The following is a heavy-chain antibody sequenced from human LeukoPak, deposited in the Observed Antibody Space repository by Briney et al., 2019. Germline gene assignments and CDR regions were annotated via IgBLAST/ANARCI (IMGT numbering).Heavy chain of an antibody. V-gene: IGHV3-74*01. CDR3: ARVGIDWYFDY. CDR1: GFTFSSYW. J-gene: IGHJ4*02. Sequence: PGGSLRLSCAASGFTFSSYWMHWVRQAPGKGLVWVSRINGDGSTPSYADSVKGRFTISRDNAKNTLYLQMNSLRAEDTAVYFCARVGIDWYFDYWGQGTPVTVSS. CDR2: INGDGSTP. D-gene: IGHD3-9*01.